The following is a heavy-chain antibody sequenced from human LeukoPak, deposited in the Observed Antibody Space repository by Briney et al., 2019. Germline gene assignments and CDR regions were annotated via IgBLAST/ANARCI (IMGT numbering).Heavy chain of an antibody. CDR3: ATVYYDSSGYSELDY. D-gene: IGHD3-22*01. CDR1: GYTLTELS. J-gene: IGHJ4*02. CDR2: FDPEDGET. Sequence: ASVKVSCKVSGYTLTELSMHWVRQAPGKGLEWMGGFDPEDGETIYAQKFQGRVTMTEDTSTDTAYMELSSLRSEDTAVYYCATVYYDSSGYSELDYWGQGTLVTVSS. V-gene: IGHV1-24*01.